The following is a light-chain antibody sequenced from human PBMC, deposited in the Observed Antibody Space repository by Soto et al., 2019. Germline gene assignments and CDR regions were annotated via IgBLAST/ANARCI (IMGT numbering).Light chain of an antibody. CDR1: SGDVGGHDY. V-gene: IGLV2-14*01. Sequence: QSALTQPASVSGSPGQSITMSCTGSSGDVGGHDYVSWYQQHPGKAPKLIIYGVSNRPSGVSTRFSGSKSANTASLTISGLLAEDEAYYYCSSYIVGSTIIVFGTGTKLTVL. CDR2: GVS. CDR3: SSYIVGSTIIV. J-gene: IGLJ1*01.